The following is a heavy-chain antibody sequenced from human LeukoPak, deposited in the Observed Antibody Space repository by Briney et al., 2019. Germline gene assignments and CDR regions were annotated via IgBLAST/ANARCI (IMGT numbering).Heavy chain of an antibody. Sequence: ASVKVSCKASGYTLTSYGISWVRQAPGQGLEWMGWISAHNGDTNYAQKLQGRVTMTTDTSTSTAYMELKGLRSDDTAVYYCGRGGSGWCIDNWGQGTLVTVSS. D-gene: IGHD6-19*01. CDR2: ISAHNGDT. CDR3: GRGGSGWCIDN. CDR1: GYTLTSYG. J-gene: IGHJ4*02. V-gene: IGHV1-18*01.